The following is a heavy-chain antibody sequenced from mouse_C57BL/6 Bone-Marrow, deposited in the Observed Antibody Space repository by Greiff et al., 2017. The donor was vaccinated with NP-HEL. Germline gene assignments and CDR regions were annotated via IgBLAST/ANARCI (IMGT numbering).Heavy chain of an antibody. CDR2: INPYNGGT. V-gene: IGHV1-19*01. CDR3: ARGGLFAY. D-gene: IGHD1-1*02. CDR1: GYTFTDYY. J-gene: IGHJ3*01. Sequence: EVKLVESGPVLVKPGASVKMSCKASGYTFTDYYMNWVKQSHGKSLEWIGVINPYNGGTSYNQKFKGKATLTVDKSSSTAYMELNSLTSEDSAVYYCARGGLFAYWGQGTLVTVSA.